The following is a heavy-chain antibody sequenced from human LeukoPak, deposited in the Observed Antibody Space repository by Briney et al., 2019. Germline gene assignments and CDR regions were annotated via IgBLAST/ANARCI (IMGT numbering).Heavy chain of an antibody. J-gene: IGHJ4*02. D-gene: IGHD5-18*01. CDR1: GGSISSTSNY. CDR3: ARGGQLWPFDY. Sequence: SETLSLTCSVSGGSISSTSNYWGWIRQAPGKGLEWIGSMYYSGNTYYSPSLKSRVTISVDTSKSQFSLKLDSVTAADTAVYYCARGGQLWPFDYWGQGTLVTVSS. V-gene: IGHV4-39*01. CDR2: MYYSGNT.